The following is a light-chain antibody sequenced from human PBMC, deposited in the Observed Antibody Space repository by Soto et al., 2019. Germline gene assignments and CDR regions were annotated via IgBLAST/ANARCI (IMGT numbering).Light chain of an antibody. Sequence: EIVLTQSPATLCLSPGERATLSCTASQSVTSSYLAWYQQKPGQAPRLLIYSASSRATGIPGRFSGSGSGTDFTLTISRLEPEDFAVYYCQQYGGSPWTFGQGTKVDI. CDR1: QSVTSSY. J-gene: IGKJ1*01. V-gene: IGKV3-20*01. CDR3: QQYGGSPWT. CDR2: SAS.